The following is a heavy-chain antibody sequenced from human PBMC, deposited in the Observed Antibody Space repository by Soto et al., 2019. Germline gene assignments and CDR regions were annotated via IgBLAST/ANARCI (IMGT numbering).Heavy chain of an antibody. J-gene: IGHJ6*03. Sequence: EVQLLESGGGLVQPGGSLRLSCAASGLTFSSYAMSWVRQAPGQGLEWVSAISGSGGSTYYADSVKGRFTISRDNSKNTLYLQMNSLRAEDTAVYYCARDSVPTRRDYYYYMDVWGKGTTVTVSS. D-gene: IGHD4-17*01. CDR1: GLTFSSYA. CDR3: ARDSVPTRRDYYYYMDV. CDR2: ISGSGGST. V-gene: IGHV3-23*01.